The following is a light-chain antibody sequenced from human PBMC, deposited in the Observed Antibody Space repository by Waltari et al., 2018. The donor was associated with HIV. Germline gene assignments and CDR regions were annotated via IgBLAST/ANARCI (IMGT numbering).Light chain of an antibody. CDR2: DSN. CDR3: GTWDSSLSAV. V-gene: IGLV1-51*01. Sequence: QSVLTQPPSVSAAPGQRVTISCSGSRSNIGNNYVSWDQHLPGPAPRLPLFDSNKRPPGIPDRCSGSKSGTSATLVITGLQTGDEADYYCGTWDSSLSAVFGGGTKLTVL. CDR1: RSNIGNNY. J-gene: IGLJ3*02.